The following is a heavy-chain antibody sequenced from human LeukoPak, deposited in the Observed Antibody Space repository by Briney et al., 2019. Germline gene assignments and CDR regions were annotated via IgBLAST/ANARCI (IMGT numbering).Heavy chain of an antibody. CDR2: IYKSGST. J-gene: IGHJ4*02. CDR1: GGSIGTYY. CDR3: ASRSSIWSGYQDTLYYFDS. Sequence: SETLSLTCTVSGGSIGTYYWSWIRQPPGKGLEWMGNIYKSGSTNYNPSLKSRVTISVDTSKNQFSLKLSSVTAADTAVYYCASRSSIWSGYQDTLYYFDSWGQGTLVTVSS. D-gene: IGHD3-3*01. V-gene: IGHV4-59*01.